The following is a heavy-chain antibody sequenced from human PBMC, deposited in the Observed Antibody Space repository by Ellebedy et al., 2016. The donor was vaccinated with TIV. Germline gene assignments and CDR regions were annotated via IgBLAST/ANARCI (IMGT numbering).Heavy chain of an antibody. CDR1: GYTFTANY. J-gene: IGHJ6*02. V-gene: IGHV1-2*02. D-gene: IGHD3-10*01. CDR3: ARILWRDGSGTYYGMDV. Sequence: ASVKVSCKASGYTFTANYIHWVRHAPGHGLEWMGWINCESGGTGYAQRFEGRVSMTTDTSISTAYMELTGLRSDDTAVYYCARILWRDGSGTYYGMDVWGQGTTVTVSS. CDR2: INCESGGT.